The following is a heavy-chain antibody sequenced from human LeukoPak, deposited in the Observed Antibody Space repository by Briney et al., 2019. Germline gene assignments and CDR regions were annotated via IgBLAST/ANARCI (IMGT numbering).Heavy chain of an antibody. CDR3: ARGREIHGGSDTKLDDY. Sequence: ASVKVSCKASRYSFTDYYMHWVRQAPGQGLEWMGWISPRSGDTSYAQKFQGRVTMTRDTSINTVDMDLSGLTSDDTAVFYCARGREIHGGSDTKLDDYWGQGTLVTVSS. V-gene: IGHV1-2*02. CDR1: RYSFTDYY. D-gene: IGHD3-10*01. CDR2: ISPRSGDT. J-gene: IGHJ4*02.